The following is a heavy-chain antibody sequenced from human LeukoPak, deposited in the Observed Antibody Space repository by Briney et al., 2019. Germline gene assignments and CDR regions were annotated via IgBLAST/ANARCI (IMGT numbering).Heavy chain of an antibody. J-gene: IGHJ6*02. CDR3: ARDRWKYQLLPHCYYYGMDV. CDR2: ISAYNDNT. Sequence: ASVKVSCKASGYTFTSYGISWVRQAPGQGLEWMGWISAYNDNTNYAQKLQGRVTMTTDTSTSTAYMELRSLRSDDTAVYYCARDRWKYQLLPHCYYYGMDVWGQGTTVTVSS. CDR1: GYTFTSYG. D-gene: IGHD2-2*01. V-gene: IGHV1-18*01.